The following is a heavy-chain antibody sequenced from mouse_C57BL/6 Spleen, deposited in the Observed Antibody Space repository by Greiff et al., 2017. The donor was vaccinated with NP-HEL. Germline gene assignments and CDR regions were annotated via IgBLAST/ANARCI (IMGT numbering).Heavy chain of an antibody. Sequence: EVHLVESEGGLVQPGSSMKLSCTASGFTFSDYYMAWVRQVPEKGLEWVANINYDGSSTYYLDSLKSRFIISRDNAKNILYLQMSSLKSEDTATYYCARVRLITTVFDYWGQGTTLTVSS. CDR1: GFTFSDYY. CDR2: INYDGSST. D-gene: IGHD1-1*01. V-gene: IGHV5-16*01. J-gene: IGHJ2*01. CDR3: ARVRLITTVFDY.